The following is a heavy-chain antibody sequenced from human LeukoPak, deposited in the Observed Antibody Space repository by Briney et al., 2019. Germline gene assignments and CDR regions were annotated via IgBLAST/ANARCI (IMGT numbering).Heavy chain of an antibody. Sequence: WGSLRLSCAASGFTFSSYAMSWVRQAPGKGLEWVSGISGSGGSTYYADSVKGRFTISRDNSKNTLYLQMNSLRAEDTAVYYCARDPIAAAGHWGQGTLVTVSS. V-gene: IGHV3-23*01. CDR1: GFTFSSYA. CDR3: ARDPIAAAGH. J-gene: IGHJ4*02. D-gene: IGHD6-13*01. CDR2: ISGSGGST.